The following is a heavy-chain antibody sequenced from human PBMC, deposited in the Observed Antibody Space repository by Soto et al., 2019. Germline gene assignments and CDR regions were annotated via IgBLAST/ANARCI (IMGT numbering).Heavy chain of an antibody. Sequence: GGSLRLSYAVSGFTFIGYSMNWVRQAPGKGLQWISFISNSGAMTNYADSVKGRFTISRDNAKNELHLEMNSLRDEDTAVYYCVPDVVVIASYVAYWGQGTLVTVSS. CDR3: VPDVVVIASYVAY. CDR2: ISNSGAMT. J-gene: IGHJ4*02. CDR1: GFTFIGYS. D-gene: IGHD2-21*01. V-gene: IGHV3-48*02.